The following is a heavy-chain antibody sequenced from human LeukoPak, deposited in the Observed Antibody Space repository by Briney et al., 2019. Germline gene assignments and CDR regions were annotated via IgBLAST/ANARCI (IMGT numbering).Heavy chain of an antibody. D-gene: IGHD4-17*01. CDR2: ILYDGSNT. V-gene: IGHV3-30*02. CDR1: GFTFSSYG. J-gene: IGHJ4*02. Sequence: PGGSLRLSCAASGFTFSSYGMHWVRHAPGKGLEWVALILYDGSNTFYADSVKGRFTISRDNSKNTLSLQMNSLRTEDTAVYYCAKRDLTTEFDYWGQGTLVTLSS. CDR3: AKRDLTTEFDY.